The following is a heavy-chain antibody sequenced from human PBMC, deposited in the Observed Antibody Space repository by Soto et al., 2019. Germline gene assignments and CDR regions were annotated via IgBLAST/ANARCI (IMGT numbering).Heavy chain of an antibody. CDR2: SNQGGRT. CDR1: GGSFSGHF. Sequence: QEHLQQWGAGLLKPTETLSLTCAVYGGSFSGHFWSWIRQSPGKGLEWIGASNQGGRTNCNPSLKSRVTMSLDPFNNQFSLNFASVTAAYTAVYYCAGSKRLFRWFGHWGQGTLVTVSS. V-gene: IGHV4-34*01. CDR3: AGSKRLFRWFGH. J-gene: IGHJ5*02.